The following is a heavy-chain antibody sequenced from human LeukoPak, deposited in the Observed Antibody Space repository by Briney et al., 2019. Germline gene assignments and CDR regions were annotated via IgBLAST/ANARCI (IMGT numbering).Heavy chain of an antibody. D-gene: IGHD3-3*01. CDR1: GYTFTSYG. J-gene: IGHJ5*02. CDR2: ISAYNGNT. V-gene: IGHV1-18*01. Sequence: ASVTVSCKASGYTFTSYGISRVRQAPGQGLEWMGWISAYNGNTNYAQKLQGRVTMTTDTSTSTAYMELRSLRSDDTAVYYCARGGLPAGYDFWSGYYPLFDPWGQGTLVTVSS. CDR3: ARGGLPAGYDFWSGYYPLFDP.